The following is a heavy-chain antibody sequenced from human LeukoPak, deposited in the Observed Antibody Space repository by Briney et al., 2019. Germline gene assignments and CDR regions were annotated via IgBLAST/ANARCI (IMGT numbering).Heavy chain of an antibody. CDR1: GFTFSSYW. Sequence: GGSLRLSCAASGFTFSSYWMSWVRQAPGKGLEWVANIKQDGSEKYYVDSVKGRFTISRDNAKTSLYLQMNSLRAEDTAVYYCARFGGYNPHDAFDIWGQGTMVTVSS. J-gene: IGHJ3*02. CDR3: ARFGGYNPHDAFDI. V-gene: IGHV3-7*01. CDR2: IKQDGSEK. D-gene: IGHD5-24*01.